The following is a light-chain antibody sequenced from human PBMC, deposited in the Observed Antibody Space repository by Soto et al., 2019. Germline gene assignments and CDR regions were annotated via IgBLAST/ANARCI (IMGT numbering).Light chain of an antibody. CDR1: QSVSSK. Sequence: IVMTQSPATRSLSPGERATLSWGASQSVSSKLAWYQQRPGQAPRLVIYGASSRATGIPDRFSGSGSGTDFTLTISRLEPEDFAVYYGQQYGSSLTWTFGQGTKVDIK. CDR3: QQYGSSLTWT. J-gene: IGKJ1*01. V-gene: IGKV3-20*01. CDR2: GAS.